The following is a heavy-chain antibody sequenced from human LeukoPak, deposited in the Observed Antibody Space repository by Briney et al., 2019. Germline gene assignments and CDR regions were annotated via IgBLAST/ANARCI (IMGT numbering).Heavy chain of an antibody. CDR3: AKDRDILTGYQRGLDY. CDR1: GFTFSSYG. V-gene: IGHV3-30*18. J-gene: IGHJ4*02. CDR2: ISYDGSNK. D-gene: IGHD3-9*01. Sequence: GGSLRLSCAASGFTFSSYGMHWVRQAPGKGLEWVAVISYDGSNKYYADSVKGRFTISRDNSKNTLYLQMKSLRAEDTAVYYCAKDRDILTGYQRGLDYWGQGTLVTVSS.